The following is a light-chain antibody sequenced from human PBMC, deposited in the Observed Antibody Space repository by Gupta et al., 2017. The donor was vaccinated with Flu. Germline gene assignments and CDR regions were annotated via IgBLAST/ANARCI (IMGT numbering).Light chain of an antibody. Sequence: DLQMTQSPSTLSAFVGDRVTITCRASQSISSWLAWYQEKPGTAPKLLIDGASSLEGGVPARFSGSGSGTEFTLTISSLQAEDVAVYYCQQYDSNPRTFGEGTKVEIK. V-gene: IGKV1-5*03. CDR2: GAS. CDR3: QQYDSNPRT. CDR1: QSISSW. J-gene: IGKJ4*02.